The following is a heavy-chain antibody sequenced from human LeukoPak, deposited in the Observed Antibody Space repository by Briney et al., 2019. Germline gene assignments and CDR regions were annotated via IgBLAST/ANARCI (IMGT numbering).Heavy chain of an antibody. CDR2: IFGGGST. CDR1: GFTVSSNY. J-gene: IGHJ6*02. D-gene: IGHD3-9*01. Sequence: GGSLRLSCAASGFTVSSNYMGWVRQAPGKGLEWVSFIFGGGSTYYADSVKGRFIISRDNSKNTLYLQVNSLRAEDTAVYYCARGYYTYDILTGYYSEESYYYGMDVWGQGTTVTVSS. V-gene: IGHV3-66*01. CDR3: ARGYYTYDILTGYYSEESYYYGMDV.